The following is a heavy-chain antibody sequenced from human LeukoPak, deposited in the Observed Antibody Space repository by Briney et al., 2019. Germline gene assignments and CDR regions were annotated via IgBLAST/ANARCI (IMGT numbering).Heavy chain of an antibody. V-gene: IGHV4-61*02. CDR2: IHTSGSA. D-gene: IGHD6-6*01. Sequence: PSQTLSLTCTVSGGSLSSGTFYWSWIRQPAGEGLEWIGRIHTSGSANSNPSLKSRVTISVDTSKNQLSLNLTSVTAADTAVYYCARGLATRPDWFDPWGQGTLVTVSS. CDR3: ARGLATRPDWFDP. J-gene: IGHJ5*02. CDR1: GGSLSSGTFY.